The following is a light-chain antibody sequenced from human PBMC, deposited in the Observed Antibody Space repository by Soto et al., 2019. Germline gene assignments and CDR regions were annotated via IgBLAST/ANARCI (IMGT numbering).Light chain of an antibody. J-gene: IGKJ1*01. V-gene: IGKV1-27*01. CDR1: QGISNY. Sequence: DIPMTQSPSSLSASVGDRVTITCRASQGISNYLAWYQQKPGKVPKLLIYAASTLQSGVPSRFSGSGSGTDFTRTISSLQPEDVATYYCQKYNSAPQTFGQGTKVEIK. CDR3: QKYNSAPQT. CDR2: AAS.